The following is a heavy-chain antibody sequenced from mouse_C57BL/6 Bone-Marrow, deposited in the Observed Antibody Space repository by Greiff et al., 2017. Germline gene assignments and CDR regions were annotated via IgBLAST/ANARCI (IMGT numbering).Heavy chain of an antibody. V-gene: IGHV5-6*02. CDR3: ARGGCFYARDY. CDR2: ISSGGSYT. Sequence: DVKLVESGGDLVKPGGSLKLSCAASGFTFSSYGMSWVRQTPDKRLEWVATISSGGSYTSYPDSVKGRFTMSRDNAKNTLYLHMSSLKSEDTAMYYCARGGCFYARDYWGQGTSVTVSS. CDR1: GFTFSSYG. J-gene: IGHJ4*01.